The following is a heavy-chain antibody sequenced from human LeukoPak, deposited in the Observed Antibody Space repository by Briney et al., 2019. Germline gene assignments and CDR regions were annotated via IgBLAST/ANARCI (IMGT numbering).Heavy chain of an antibody. D-gene: IGHD2-15*01. CDR1: GDSLSSNSAA. V-gene: IGHV6-1*01. CDR2: TYHRSNWYN. Sequence: SQTLSLTCAISGDSLSSNSAAWNWIRQPPSRGLEWLGRTYHRSNWYNQSAVSLKGRITINPDTSKNQFSLQLNCVAPEDTAVYCCVRAAGHFDGWGQETLVTFSS. J-gene: IGHJ4*02. CDR3: VRAAGHFDG.